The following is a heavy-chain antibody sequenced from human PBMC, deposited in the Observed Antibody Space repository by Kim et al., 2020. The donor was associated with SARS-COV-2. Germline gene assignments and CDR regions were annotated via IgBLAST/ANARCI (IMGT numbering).Heavy chain of an antibody. J-gene: IGHJ4*02. Sequence: EGSTTTYVYSVKGRFTISRDNARTTLYLQMNSLRAEDTAVYYCARGRGDYWGQGTLVTVSS. CDR3: ARGRGDY. D-gene: IGHD3-10*01. CDR2: EGSTT. V-gene: IGHV3-74*01.